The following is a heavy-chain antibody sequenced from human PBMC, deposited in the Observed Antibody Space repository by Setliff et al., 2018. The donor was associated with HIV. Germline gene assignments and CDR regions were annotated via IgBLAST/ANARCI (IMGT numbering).Heavy chain of an antibody. V-gene: IGHV3-33*01. CDR2: VWYDGGKK. CDR3: ARGQFRLRPDSLDL. D-gene: IGHD2-21*02. J-gene: IGHJ3*01. Sequence: VGSLRLSCDASGFTFSVYGMHWVRQAPGKGLEWVAVVWYDGGKKYYADSVKGRFTISRDDSKNTLYLQMNSLRAEDTAVYYCARGQFRLRPDSLDLWGRGTLVTVSS. CDR1: GFTFSVYG.